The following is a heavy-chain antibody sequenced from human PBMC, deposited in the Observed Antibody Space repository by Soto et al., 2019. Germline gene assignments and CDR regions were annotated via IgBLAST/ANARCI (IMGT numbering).Heavy chain of an antibody. J-gene: IGHJ4*02. V-gene: IGHV3-7*03. Sequence: GGSLRLSCAASGFSFSSYWMTWVRQAPGKGLEWVANIKEDGSEKFYVDSVKGRFTISRDNAKNSLYVQMNSLRDDDAAVYYCARHHSFCTSTSCYFDYWGQGTQVTVSS. CDR1: GFSFSSYW. CDR2: IKEDGSEK. D-gene: IGHD2-2*01. CDR3: ARHHSFCTSTSCYFDY.